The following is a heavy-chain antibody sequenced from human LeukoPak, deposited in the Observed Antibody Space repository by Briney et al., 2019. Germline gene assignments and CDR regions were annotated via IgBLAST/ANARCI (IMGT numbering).Heavy chain of an antibody. Sequence: GGSLRLSCAASGFTFSDYYMSWIRQAPGKGLEWASYISSSGSTIYYADSVKGRFTISRDNSKNTLYLQMNSLRAEDTAVYYCARAPVYDYYYMDVWGKGTTVTVSS. V-gene: IGHV3-11*04. CDR1: GFTFSDYY. CDR3: ARAPVYDYYYMDV. J-gene: IGHJ6*03. CDR2: ISSSGSTI. D-gene: IGHD1-14*01.